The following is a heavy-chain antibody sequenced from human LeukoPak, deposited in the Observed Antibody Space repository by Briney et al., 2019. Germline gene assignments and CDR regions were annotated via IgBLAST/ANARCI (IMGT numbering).Heavy chain of an antibody. CDR1: GGSISSYY. CDR3: ARVSAAMFFFFDY. J-gene: IGHJ4*02. V-gene: IGHV4-59*01. D-gene: IGHD2-2*01. CDR2: IYYSGST. Sequence: SETLSLTCTVSGGSISSYYWSWIRQPPGKGLEWIGYIYYSGSTNYNPSLKSRVTISVDTSKNQFSLKLSSVTAADTAVYYCARVSAAMFFFFDYWGQGTLVTVSS.